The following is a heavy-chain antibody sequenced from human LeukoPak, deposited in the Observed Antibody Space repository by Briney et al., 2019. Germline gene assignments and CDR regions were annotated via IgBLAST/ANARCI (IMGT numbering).Heavy chain of an antibody. D-gene: IGHD4-17*01. CDR3: AKEDRLRTIDY. V-gene: IGHV3-23*01. CDR1: GFTFGSYA. J-gene: IGHJ4*02. CDR2: IDGSGDNT. Sequence: GGSLRLSCAASGFTFGSYAVSWVRQAPEKGLEWVSAIDGSGDNTYYADSVKGRFTISRDNSRNTLYLQMNSLRAEDTAAYYCAKEDRLRTIDYWGQGALVTVSS.